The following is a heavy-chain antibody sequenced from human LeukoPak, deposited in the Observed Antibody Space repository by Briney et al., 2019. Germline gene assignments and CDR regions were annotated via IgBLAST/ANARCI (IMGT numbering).Heavy chain of an antibody. J-gene: IGHJ4*02. CDR1: GFTFSNYW. V-gene: IGHV3-7*05. Sequence: PGGSLRLSCAASGFTFSNYWMSWVRHTPGKGLEWVANIKTDGSEKYYVDSVEGRFTISRDNAKNALFLRMNSLRAEDTAVYYCARRVGAIDFWGQGTLVTVSS. CDR3: ARRVGAIDF. CDR2: IKTDGSEK. D-gene: IGHD1-26*01.